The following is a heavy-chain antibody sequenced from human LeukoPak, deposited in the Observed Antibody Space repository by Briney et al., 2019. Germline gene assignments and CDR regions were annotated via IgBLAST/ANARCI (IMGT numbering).Heavy chain of an antibody. D-gene: IGHD3-16*01. CDR1: GGSINSYF. Sequence: SETLSLTCTVSGGSINSYFWSWIRQPPGKGPEWIGYIYYGGSTNYNPSLKSRVTISLDTSKNQFSLNLSSVTAADTAMYYCARGIRQWGMAPRFDPWGQGTLVTVSS. CDR2: IYYGGST. V-gene: IGHV4-59*01. CDR3: ARGIRQWGMAPRFDP. J-gene: IGHJ5*02.